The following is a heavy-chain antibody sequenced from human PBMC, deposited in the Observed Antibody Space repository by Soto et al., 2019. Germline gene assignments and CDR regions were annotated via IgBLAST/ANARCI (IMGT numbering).Heavy chain of an antibody. V-gene: IGHV4-34*01. J-gene: IGHJ4*02. Sequence: QVPLHQWGAVLLKPSETLSLACSIYSGSFSCYYWSWIRQHPGKGREWIGEISQSGNTNYSPSLKRRVSISIDTSKKQFSLNLASVSAADTAVYYCARATKVSGSSQTRPDFWGQGTLVTVSS. CDR2: ISQSGNT. D-gene: IGHD6-6*01. CDR1: SGSFSCYY. CDR3: ARATKVSGSSQTRPDF.